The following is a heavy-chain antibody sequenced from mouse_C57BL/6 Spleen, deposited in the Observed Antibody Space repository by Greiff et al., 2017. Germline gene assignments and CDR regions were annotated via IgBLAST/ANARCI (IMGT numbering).Heavy chain of an antibody. J-gene: IGHJ2*01. CDR1: GYTFTDYN. Sequence: EVQLQQSGPELVKPGASVKIPCKASGYTFTDYNMDWVKQSHGKSLEWIGDINPNNGGTIYNQKFKGKATLTVDKSSSTAYMELRSLTSEDTAVYYCARALITTVPFDYWGQGTTLTVSS. D-gene: IGHD1-1*01. CDR2: INPNNGGT. V-gene: IGHV1-18*01. CDR3: ARALITTVPFDY.